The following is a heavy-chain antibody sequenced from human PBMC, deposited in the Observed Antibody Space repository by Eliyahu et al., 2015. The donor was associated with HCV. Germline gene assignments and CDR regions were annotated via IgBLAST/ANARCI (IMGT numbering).Heavy chain of an antibody. Sequence: EVQLVESGGGXVQPGRSLRLSCAASGFTFAGYGMHWVRQAPGKGXEWVSGISWNSGNIGYADSVKGRFTISRDNAKNSLYLQMNSLRPEDTALYYCAKDTTQQWLDYWGQGTLVTVSS. J-gene: IGHJ4*02. CDR3: AKDTTQQWLDY. D-gene: IGHD6-19*01. CDR2: ISWNSGNI. V-gene: IGHV3-9*01. CDR1: GFTFAGYG.